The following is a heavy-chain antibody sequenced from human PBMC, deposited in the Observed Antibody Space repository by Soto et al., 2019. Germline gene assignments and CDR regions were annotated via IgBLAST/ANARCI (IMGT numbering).Heavy chain of an antibody. CDR3: ARGGSEPERRVYYFDY. J-gene: IGHJ4*02. Sequence: SETLSLTCAVYGGSFSGYYWSWIRQPPGKGLEWIGEINHSGSTNYNPSLKSRVTISVDTSKNQFSLKLSSVTAADTAVYYCARGGSEPERRVYYFDYWGQGTLVTVSS. CDR1: GGSFSGYY. V-gene: IGHV4-34*01. D-gene: IGHD1-1*01. CDR2: INHSGST.